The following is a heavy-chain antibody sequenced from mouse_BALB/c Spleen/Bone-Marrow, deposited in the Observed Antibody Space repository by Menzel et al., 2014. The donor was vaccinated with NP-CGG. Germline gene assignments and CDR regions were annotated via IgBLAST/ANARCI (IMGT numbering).Heavy chain of an antibody. CDR1: GFNIKDTY. D-gene: IGHD2-4*01. CDR2: IDPANGNT. J-gene: IGHJ2*01. V-gene: IGHV14-3*02. CDR3: ARLITTDY. Sequence: VQLQQSGAELVKPGAPVKLSCTASGFNIKDTYMHWVKQRPEQGLEWIGRIDPANGNTKYDPKFQGKATITADTSSNTAYLQLSSLTSEDTAVYYCARLITTDYWGQGTTLTVFS.